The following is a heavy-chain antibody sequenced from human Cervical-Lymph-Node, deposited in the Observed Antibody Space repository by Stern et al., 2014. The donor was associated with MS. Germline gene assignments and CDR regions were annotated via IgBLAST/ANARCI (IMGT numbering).Heavy chain of an antibody. CDR2: IIPIFGTP. CDR1: GGTFSSYG. V-gene: IGHV1-69*01. D-gene: IGHD1-1*01. J-gene: IGHJ6*02. CDR3: AGLNSAYYYGMDV. Sequence: QVQLVQSGAEVKKPGSSVKGSCKASGGTFSSYGISWVRQAPGQGLERMGGIIPIFGTPNYAQKFQGRVTITADESTSTAYMELSSLRSEDTAVYSCAGLNSAYYYGMDVWGQGTTVTVSS.